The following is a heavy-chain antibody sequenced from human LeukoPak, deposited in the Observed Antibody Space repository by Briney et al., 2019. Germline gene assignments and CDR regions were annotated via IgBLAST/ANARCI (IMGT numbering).Heavy chain of an antibody. V-gene: IGHV3-13*01. Sequence: GGSLRLSCAASGFTFSSYDMHWVRQAPGKGLEWVSAICTAGDTYYQGSVKGRFTISRENAKNSLYPQMNSLRAGDTAVYYCARARRIFGVVSSGSPTYYYYGMDVWGQGTTVTVSS. CDR3: ARARRIFGVVSSGSPTYYYYGMDV. CDR1: GFTFSSYD. CDR2: ICTAGDT. D-gene: IGHD3-3*01. J-gene: IGHJ6*02.